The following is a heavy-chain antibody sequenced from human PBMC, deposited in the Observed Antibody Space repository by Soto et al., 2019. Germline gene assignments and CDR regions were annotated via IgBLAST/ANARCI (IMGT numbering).Heavy chain of an antibody. CDR2: IYHSGNT. V-gene: IGHV4-4*02. Sequence: VQLRQSGPGLVKPSGTLSLTCAVSGGSISSSNWWTWVRQAPGKGLEWIGEIYHSGNTYYNPSLKGRVTTTVDKCNNQFSLKLHSVTAADPAVYYCATLPPRVVASLLPIPTWGQGTLVTVSS. CDR3: ATLPPRVVASLLPIPT. CDR1: GGSISSSNW. J-gene: IGHJ5*02. D-gene: IGHD1-26*01.